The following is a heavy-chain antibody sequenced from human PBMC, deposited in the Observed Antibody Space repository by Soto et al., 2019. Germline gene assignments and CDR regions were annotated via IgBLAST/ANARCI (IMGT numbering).Heavy chain of an antibody. CDR2: IHNGRTT. CDR1: GDSLTRNY. Sequence: SETLSLTCTVSGDSLTRNYWSWIRQSPGKGLEWLAFIHNGRTTNYNPSLVGRVSISVDTSKSQLSLNLNSVTAADTAVYYCARTLSGGFDYWGQGTLVTVS. CDR3: ARTLSGGFDY. J-gene: IGHJ4*02. V-gene: IGHV4-59*01.